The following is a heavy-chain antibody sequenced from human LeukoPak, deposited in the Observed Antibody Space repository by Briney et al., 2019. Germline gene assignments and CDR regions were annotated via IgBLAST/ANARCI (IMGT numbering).Heavy chain of an antibody. D-gene: IGHD4-23*01. V-gene: IGHV3-30*04. CDR2: ISYDGSNK. Sequence: QPGGSLRLSCAASGFTFSSYAMHWVRQAPGKGLEWVAVISYDGSNKYYADSVKGRFTISRDNSKNTLYLQMNSLRAEDTAVYYCAKVTRLEDVDYWGQGTLVTVSS. J-gene: IGHJ4*02. CDR1: GFTFSSYA. CDR3: AKVTRLEDVDY.